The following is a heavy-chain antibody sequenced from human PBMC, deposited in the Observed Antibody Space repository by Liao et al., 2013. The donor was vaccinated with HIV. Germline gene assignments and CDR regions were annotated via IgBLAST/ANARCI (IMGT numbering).Heavy chain of an antibody. CDR3: AREAFAYCTDTVCNYFDS. J-gene: IGHJ4*02. V-gene: IGHV4-39*07. CDR1: GGSIRSGSYY. CDR2: IYYSGST. D-gene: IGHD2-8*01. Sequence: QLQLQESGPGLVKPSETLSLTCTVSGGSIRSGSYYWGWIRQPPGKGLEWIGNIYYSGSTYYNPSLKSRVTISVDTSKKQFSLRLSSVTAADTAVYFCAREAFAYCTDTVCNYFDSWGQGTLVTVSS.